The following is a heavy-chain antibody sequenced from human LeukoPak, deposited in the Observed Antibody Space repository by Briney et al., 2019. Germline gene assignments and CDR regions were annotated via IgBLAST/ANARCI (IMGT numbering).Heavy chain of an antibody. CDR2: TYYRSKWYN. D-gene: IGHD2-2*01. J-gene: IGHJ6*04. CDR1: GDSVSSNSAA. Sequence: SQTLPLTCAISGDSVSSNSAAWNWIRQSPSRGLEWLGRTYYRSKWYNDYAVSVKSRITINPDTSKNQFSLQLNSVTPEDTAAYYCARDSHCSSSSCYFVPYYYYYGMDVWGKGTTVTVSS. V-gene: IGHV6-1*01. CDR3: ARDSHCSSSSCYFVPYYYYYGMDV.